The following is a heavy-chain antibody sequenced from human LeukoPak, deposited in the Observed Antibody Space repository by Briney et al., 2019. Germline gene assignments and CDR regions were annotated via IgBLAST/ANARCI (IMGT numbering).Heavy chain of an antibody. D-gene: IGHD3-3*01. V-gene: IGHV4-31*02. Sequence: XGGYXWRWIRXHPGKGLEWIGYIYYSGSTYYNPSLKSRFTRSVDRSKNQFSLKLSSVTAADTAVYYCARARDLTIFGVVNPGTLDYWGQGTLVTVSS. CDR1: XGGYX. CDR3: ARARDLTIFGVVNPGTLDY. CDR2: IYYSGST. J-gene: IGHJ4*02.